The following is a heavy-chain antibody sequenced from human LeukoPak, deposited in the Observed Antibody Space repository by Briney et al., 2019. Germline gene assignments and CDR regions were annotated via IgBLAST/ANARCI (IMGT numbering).Heavy chain of an antibody. V-gene: IGHV3-23*01. D-gene: IGHD1-26*01. CDR1: GFTFSGFA. CDR3: AKMKGHPLPKYYMDV. Sequence: GGSLRLSCAASGFTFSGFAMSWVRRTPGKGLEWVSGISGSGDNTLYADSVEGRFTISRDNSKNTLYLEMNSLRAEDTAIYYCAKMKGHPLPKYYMDVWGQGATVTVSS. CDR2: ISGSGDNT. J-gene: IGHJ6*01.